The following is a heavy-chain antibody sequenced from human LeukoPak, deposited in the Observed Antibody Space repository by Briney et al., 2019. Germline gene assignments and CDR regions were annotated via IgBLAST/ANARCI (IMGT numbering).Heavy chain of an antibody. CDR2: IYYSGST. D-gene: IGHD1-26*01. J-gene: IGHJ3*02. CDR3: ARDHRGNYYLDI. Sequence: SETLSLTCTVSGGSISIYYWSWMRQPPGKGLEWIGYIYYSGSTNYNPSLKSRVTMSVDTSKNQFSLNLKSVTAADTAVYYCARDHRGNYYLDIWGQGTMVTVSS. CDR1: GGSISIYY. V-gene: IGHV4-59*01.